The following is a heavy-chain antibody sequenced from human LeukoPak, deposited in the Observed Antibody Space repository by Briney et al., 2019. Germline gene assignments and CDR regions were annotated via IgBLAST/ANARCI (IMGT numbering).Heavy chain of an antibody. CDR2: IIPIFGTA. D-gene: IGHD4-17*01. V-gene: IGHV1-69*13. CDR1: GGPFSSYA. Sequence: SVKVSFKASGGPFSSYAISWVRQAPGQGLEWMGGIIPIFGTANYSQKFQGRVTITADESTSTAYMELSSLRSEDTAVYYCARTTVTPFDYWGQGTLVTVSS. CDR3: ARTTVTPFDY. J-gene: IGHJ4*02.